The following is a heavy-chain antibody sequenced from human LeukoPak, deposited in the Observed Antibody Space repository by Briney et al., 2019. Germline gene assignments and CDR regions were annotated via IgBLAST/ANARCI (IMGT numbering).Heavy chain of an antibody. CDR1: EFSFSSSN. V-gene: IGHV3-48*04. D-gene: IGHD6-19*01. Sequence: GGSLRLSCAASEFSFSSSNMNWVRQAPGKGLEWISYISGSSSTIFYADSVKGRFIISRDNAKKSMYLQMNSLRADDTAVYYCAREVSGWRGGAFDLWGQGTMVTVSS. CDR3: AREVSGWRGGAFDL. CDR2: ISGSSSTI. J-gene: IGHJ3*01.